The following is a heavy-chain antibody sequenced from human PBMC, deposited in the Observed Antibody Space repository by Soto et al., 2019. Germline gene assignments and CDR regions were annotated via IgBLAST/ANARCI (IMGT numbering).Heavy chain of an antibody. CDR3: AKEITVAGDFDY. Sequence: GGSLRLSCVASGFTFSSYGIHWVRQAPGKGLEWVAVISNDGSNEYYADSVKGRFTISRDNSKNTLYLQMDSLRPEDTAVYYCAKEITVAGDFDYWGHGTLVTVSS. J-gene: IGHJ4*01. V-gene: IGHV3-30*18. CDR1: GFTFSSYG. D-gene: IGHD6-19*01. CDR2: ISNDGSNE.